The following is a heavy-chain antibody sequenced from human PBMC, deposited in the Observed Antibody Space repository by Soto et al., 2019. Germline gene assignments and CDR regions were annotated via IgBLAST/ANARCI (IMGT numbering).Heavy chain of an antibody. J-gene: IGHJ3*02. V-gene: IGHV1-69*02. CDR2: IIPILGIA. Sequence: SVKVSCKASGGTFSSYTISWVRQAPGQGLEWMGRIIPILGIANYAQKFQGRVTITADKSTSTAYMELSSLRSEDTAVYYCARFTVTTDDAFDIWGQGTMVTVSS. D-gene: IGHD4-17*01. CDR1: GGTFSSYT. CDR3: ARFTVTTDDAFDI.